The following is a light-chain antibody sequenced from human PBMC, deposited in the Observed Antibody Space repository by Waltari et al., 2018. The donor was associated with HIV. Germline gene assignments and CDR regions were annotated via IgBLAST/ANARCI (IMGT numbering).Light chain of an antibody. CDR3: QQYGRSPGT. J-gene: IGKJ1*01. Sequence: EIVLTQSPGPLSLSPGERATLSCRASQSVSRSYLAWYQQKPGQAPRLLMYGTSSRATGIPERFSGSGSGTDFTLTISRLEPEEFAVYYCQQYGRSPGTFGQGTKVEI. CDR2: GTS. V-gene: IGKV3-20*01. CDR1: QSVSRSY.